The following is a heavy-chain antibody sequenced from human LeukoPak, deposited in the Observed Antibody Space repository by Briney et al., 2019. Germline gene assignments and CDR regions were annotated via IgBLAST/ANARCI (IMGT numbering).Heavy chain of an antibody. V-gene: IGHV3-21*01. D-gene: IGHD5-12*01. CDR1: GFTFSDYT. Sequence: PGGSLRLSCAASGFTFSDYTMNWVRQAPGKGLEWVSSIDRSNDYIYYADSVKGRFTISRDNAKNSLYLQMNSLRAEDTAVYYCARAVDSGIAVYWYFDLWGRGTLVTVSS. CDR3: ARAVDSGIAVYWYFDL. J-gene: IGHJ2*01. CDR2: IDRSNDYI.